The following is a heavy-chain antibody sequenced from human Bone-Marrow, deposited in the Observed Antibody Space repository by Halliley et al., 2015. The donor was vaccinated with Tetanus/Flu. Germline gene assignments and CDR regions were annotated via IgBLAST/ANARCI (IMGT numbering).Heavy chain of an antibody. V-gene: IGHV2-5*02. Sequence: LALIYWDADIRYSASAKNRVTITRDTSKNPVVLTLANVDPMDTATYYCAHRQVIEVTSNWFDPWGQGTLVTVSS. D-gene: IGHD2-21*02. CDR3: AHRQVIEVTSNWFDP. CDR2: IYWDADI. J-gene: IGHJ5*02.